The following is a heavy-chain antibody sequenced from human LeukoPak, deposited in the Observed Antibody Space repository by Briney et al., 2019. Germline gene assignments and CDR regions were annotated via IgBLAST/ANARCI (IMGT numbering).Heavy chain of an antibody. Sequence: SETLSLTCTVSGGSISSYYWSWIRQPPGKGLEWTGYIYYSGSTNYNPSLKSRVTISVDTSNNQFSLKLTSVTAADTAVYFCARGGYYGSGNDFRFDPWGQGTLVTVSS. CDR2: IYYSGST. CDR1: GGSISSYY. CDR3: ARGGYYGSGNDFRFDP. D-gene: IGHD3-10*01. V-gene: IGHV4-59*01. J-gene: IGHJ5*02.